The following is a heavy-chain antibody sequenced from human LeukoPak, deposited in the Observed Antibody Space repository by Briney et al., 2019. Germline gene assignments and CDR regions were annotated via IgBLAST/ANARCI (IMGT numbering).Heavy chain of an antibody. Sequence: SETLSLTGTVSGGSMTIYFWNWIRQSPGKGLDWIGYTHTSGSPDYSLSLKSRVTISLDTSKNQFSLMLYSVTAADTAVYFCARATQRYCSGSTCFPYWFDTWGRGNLVTVSS. V-gene: IGHV4-4*09. J-gene: IGHJ5*02. D-gene: IGHD2-15*01. CDR2: THTSGSP. CDR1: GGSMTIYF. CDR3: ARATQRYCSGSTCFPYWFDT.